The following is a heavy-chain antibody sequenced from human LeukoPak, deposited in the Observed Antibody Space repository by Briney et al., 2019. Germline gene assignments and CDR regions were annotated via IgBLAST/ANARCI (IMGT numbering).Heavy chain of an antibody. CDR3: AKNIRTGAYYYYYMDV. V-gene: IGHV3-23*01. J-gene: IGHJ6*03. Sequence: SGGSLRLSCAASGFTFSNYAMNWVRQAPGKGLEWVSAISGSGGITFHSDSVKGRFTISRDNSKNTLYLQMNGLGAEDTAVYFCAKNIRTGAYYYYYMDVWGKGTTVIVSS. CDR1: GFTFSNYA. D-gene: IGHD3-10*01. CDR2: ISGSGGIT.